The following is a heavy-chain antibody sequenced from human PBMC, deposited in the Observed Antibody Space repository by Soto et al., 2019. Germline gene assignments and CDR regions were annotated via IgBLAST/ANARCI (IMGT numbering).Heavy chain of an antibody. CDR1: GGSISSYY. CDR2: IYYSGST. D-gene: IGHD1-7*01. J-gene: IGHJ3*02. V-gene: IGHV4-59*01. Sequence: PSETLSPTCTVSGGSISSYYWSWIRQPPGKGLEWIGYIYYSGSTNYNPSLKSRVTISVDTSKNQFSLKLSSVTAADTAVYYCARNYGHAFDIWGQGTMVTVSS. CDR3: ARNYGHAFDI.